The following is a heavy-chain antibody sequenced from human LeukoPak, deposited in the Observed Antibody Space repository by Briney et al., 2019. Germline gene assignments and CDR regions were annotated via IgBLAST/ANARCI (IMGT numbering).Heavy chain of an antibody. V-gene: IGHV1-2*02. D-gene: IGHD6-19*01. J-gene: IGHJ1*01. Sequence: ASVKVSCKASGYTFTSYDINWVRQATGQGLEWMGWINPNSGGTNYAQKFQGRVTMTRDTSISTAYMELSRLRSDDTAVYYCQTGIAVAGTYFQHWGQGTLVTVSS. CDR3: QTGIAVAGTYFQH. CDR2: INPNSGGT. CDR1: GYTFTSYD.